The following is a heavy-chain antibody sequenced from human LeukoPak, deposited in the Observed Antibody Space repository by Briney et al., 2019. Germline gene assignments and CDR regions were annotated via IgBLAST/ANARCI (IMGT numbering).Heavy chain of an antibody. Sequence: SQTLSLTCAISGDSVSSNIAAWIWIRQSRSRALEWLGRTYNRYRRYNDYAPSVKRRISINPDTSKNQVSLQLNSVAPEESYGYYCGREGGGNFDYWGQGTLVTVSP. CDR1: GDSVSSNIAA. D-gene: IGHD3-16*01. V-gene: IGHV6-1*01. CDR2: TYNRYRRYN. CDR3: GREGGGNFDY. J-gene: IGHJ4*02.